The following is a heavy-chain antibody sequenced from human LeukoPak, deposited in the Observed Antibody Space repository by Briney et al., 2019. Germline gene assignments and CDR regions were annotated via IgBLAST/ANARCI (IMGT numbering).Heavy chain of an antibody. Sequence: GGSLRLSCAASGFTFSSYAMSWVRQPPGKGLEWVSAISGSGGSTYYADSVKGRFTISRDNSKNTLYLQMNSLRAEDTAVYYCAPSSARYCGGDCYFDYWGHGTLVTVSS. D-gene: IGHD2-21*02. CDR2: ISGSGGST. J-gene: IGHJ4*01. CDR1: GFTFSSYA. V-gene: IGHV3-23*01. CDR3: APSSARYCGGDCYFDY.